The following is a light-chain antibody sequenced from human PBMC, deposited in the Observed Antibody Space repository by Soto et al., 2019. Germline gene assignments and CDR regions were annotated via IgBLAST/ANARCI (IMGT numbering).Light chain of an antibody. J-gene: IGKJ5*01. V-gene: IGKV3-20*01. CDR2: SAS. Sequence: EIVLTQSPGTLSLSPGERATLSCRASQSLSGGYLAWFQQKPGQTPRLLIYSASNRATGIPDRFSGSGSGTDFTLTISRLEPEDFVVYYCQQNGSLPITFGQGTRLEL. CDR3: QQNGSLPIT. CDR1: QSLSGGY.